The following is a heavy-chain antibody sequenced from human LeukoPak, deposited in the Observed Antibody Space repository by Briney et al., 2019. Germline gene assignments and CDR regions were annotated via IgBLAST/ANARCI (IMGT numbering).Heavy chain of an antibody. V-gene: IGHV4-39*07. Sequence: PSETLSLTCTVSGGSISSSSYYWGWIRQPPGKGLEWIGSIYYSGSTYNNPSLKSRVTISVDTSKNQFSLKLSSVTAADTAVYYCASSRGYSYGPPDYWGQGTLVTVSS. J-gene: IGHJ4*02. CDR1: GGSISSSSYY. CDR2: IYYSGST. CDR3: ASSRGYSYGPPDY. D-gene: IGHD5-18*01.